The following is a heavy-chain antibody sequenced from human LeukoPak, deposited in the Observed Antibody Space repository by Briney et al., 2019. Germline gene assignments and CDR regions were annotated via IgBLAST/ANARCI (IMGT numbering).Heavy chain of an antibody. D-gene: IGHD2-2*01. CDR1: GFTFSSYW. J-gene: IGHJ4*02. V-gene: IGHV3-74*01. CDR3: ASLPVGDPFDY. Sequence: PSGGSLRLSCAASGFTFSSYWMHWVRQAPGKGLVWVSRINSDGSSTSYADSVKGRFTISRDNAKNTLYLQMNSLRAEDTAVYYCASLPVGDPFDYWGQGTLVTVSS. CDR2: INSDGSST.